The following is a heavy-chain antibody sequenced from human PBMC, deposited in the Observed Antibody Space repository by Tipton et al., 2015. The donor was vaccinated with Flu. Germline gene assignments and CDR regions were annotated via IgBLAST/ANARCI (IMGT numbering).Heavy chain of an antibody. J-gene: IGHJ6*02. Sequence: QLVQSGAEVKKPGASVKVSCKASGYAFTGYFIHWVRQAPGQGLEWMGIINPNGGSTNYAPKFLGRVTMTRDTSTRTVYMEVSRPTSDDTAIYYGARMSAPGLDVWGQGPTVTVSS. CDR3: ARMSAPGLDV. CDR1: GYAFTGYF. V-gene: IGHV1-46*01. CDR2: INPNGGST.